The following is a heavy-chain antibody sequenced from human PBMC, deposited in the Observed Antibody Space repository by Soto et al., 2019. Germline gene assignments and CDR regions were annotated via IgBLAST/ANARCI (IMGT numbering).Heavy chain of an antibody. J-gene: IGHJ5*02. CDR3: AKDRSGFLEWYPPGWFDP. D-gene: IGHD3-3*01. CDR1: GFTFSSYA. Sequence: EVQLLESGGGLVQPGGSLRLSCAASGFTFSSYAMSWVRQAPGKGLEWVSAISGSGGSTYYADSVKGRFTISRDNSKNTQYLQMNSLRADDTAVYYCAKDRSGFLEWYPPGWFDPWGQGTLVNVSS. CDR2: ISGSGGST. V-gene: IGHV3-23*01.